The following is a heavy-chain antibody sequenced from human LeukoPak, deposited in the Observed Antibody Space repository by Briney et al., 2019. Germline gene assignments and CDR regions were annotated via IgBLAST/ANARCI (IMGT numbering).Heavy chain of an antibody. Sequence: ASVKVSFKASGGTFSSYAISWVRQAPGQGLEWMGRIIPILGIANYAQRFQGRVTITADKSTSTAYMELSSLRSEDTAVYYCARRNAYYYDSSEDYYFDYWGQGTLVTVSS. CDR1: GGTFSSYA. J-gene: IGHJ4*02. CDR2: IIPILGIA. D-gene: IGHD3-22*01. V-gene: IGHV1-69*04. CDR3: ARRNAYYYDSSEDYYFDY.